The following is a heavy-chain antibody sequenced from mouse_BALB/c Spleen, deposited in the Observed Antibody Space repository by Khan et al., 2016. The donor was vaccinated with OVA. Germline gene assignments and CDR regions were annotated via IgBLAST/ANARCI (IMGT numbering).Heavy chain of an antibody. V-gene: IGHV2-6-1*01. CDR1: GFSLTNYG. Sequence: QVQLQQSGPGLVAPSQTLSITCTISGFSLTNYGVHWVRQPPGKGLEWLVLMCSDGSTTYNSDLKSSLTISKDNSKRQVFLKMNSRQTDDTAMYFCARQPYYHYNVMDYWGQGTSVTVSS. D-gene: IGHD2-10*01. CDR2: MCSDGST. CDR3: ARQPYYHYNVMDY. J-gene: IGHJ4*01.